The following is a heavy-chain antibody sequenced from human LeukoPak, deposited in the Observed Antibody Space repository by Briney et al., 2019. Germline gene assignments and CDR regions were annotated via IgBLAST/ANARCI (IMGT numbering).Heavy chain of an antibody. D-gene: IGHD3-22*01. CDR3: ARDNYDSSGPYYFDY. V-gene: IGHV3-48*03. Sequence: GGSLRLSCAASGFTFSSYEMIWVRQAPGKGLEWVSYISSSGTTIYYADSVKGRFTISRDNAKNSLYLQMISLRAEDTAVYSCARDNYDSSGPYYFDYWGQGTLVTVSS. CDR2: ISSSGTTI. J-gene: IGHJ4*02. CDR1: GFTFSSYE.